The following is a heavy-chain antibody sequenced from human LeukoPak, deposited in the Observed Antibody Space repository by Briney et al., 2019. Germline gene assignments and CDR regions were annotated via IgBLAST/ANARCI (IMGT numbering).Heavy chain of an antibody. CDR1: GFTFSSYS. J-gene: IGHJ5*02. CDR2: ISSSSSYI. V-gene: IGHV3-21*01. D-gene: IGHD3-16*01. CDR3: ARDSGWGSSNWFDH. Sequence: GGSLRLSCAASGFTFSSYSMNWVRQAPGKGLEWVSSISSSSSYIYYADSVKGRFTISRDNAKNSLYLQMNSLRAEDTAVYYCARDSGWGSSNWFDHWGQGTLVTVSS.